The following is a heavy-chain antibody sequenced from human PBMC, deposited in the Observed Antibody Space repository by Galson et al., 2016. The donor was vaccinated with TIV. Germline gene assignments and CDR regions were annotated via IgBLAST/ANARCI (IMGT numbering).Heavy chain of an antibody. V-gene: IGHV3-9*01. CDR2: ISGNSITK. J-gene: IGHJ6*02. D-gene: IGHD5-18*01. Sequence: SLRLSCAASGFSFGDYAMHWVRQGPGKGLEWVSGISGNSITKGYANSVRGRFTISRDNAKTSLFPQMNSLKADDTALYYCVKARGHSYGSPQDYYYGMDGWGQGTTVTVS. CDR1: GFSFGDYA. CDR3: VKARGHSYGSPQDYYYGMDG.